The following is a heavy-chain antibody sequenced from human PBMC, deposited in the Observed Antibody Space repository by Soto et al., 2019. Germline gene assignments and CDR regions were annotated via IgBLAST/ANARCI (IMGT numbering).Heavy chain of an antibody. CDR3: AKGADYFYSNGYNLEYFQY. CDR1: GFTFSSYA. V-gene: IGHV3-23*01. J-gene: IGHJ1*01. D-gene: IGHD3-22*01. CDR2: ISGSGVST. Sequence: PGGSLRLSCAASGFTFSSYAMNWVRQAPGKGLEWVSAISGSGVSTHYTDSVKGRFTISRDNSKNTLYLQMNSLRAEDTAVYYCAKGADYFYSNGYNLEYFQYWGQGTLVTVSS.